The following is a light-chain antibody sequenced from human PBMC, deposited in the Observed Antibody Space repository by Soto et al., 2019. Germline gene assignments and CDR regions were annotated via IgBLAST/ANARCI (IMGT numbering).Light chain of an antibody. CDR2: KTS. Sequence: DIQMTQSPSTLSASVGDRVTITCRASQSFGRCLAWYQQKPGKAPELLIYKTSTLERGVSSRFSGSGSGTEFTLTISSLQPDDFATYYCQEYKTGPGYNFGQGTRLEIK. J-gene: IGKJ2*01. V-gene: IGKV1-5*03. CDR3: QEYKTGPGYN. CDR1: QSFGRC.